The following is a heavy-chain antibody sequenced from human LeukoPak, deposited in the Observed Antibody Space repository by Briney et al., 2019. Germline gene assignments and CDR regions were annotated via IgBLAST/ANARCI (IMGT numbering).Heavy chain of an antibody. CDR2: IRYDGSNK. J-gene: IGHJ4*02. CDR3: ANDGEWELLTDY. D-gene: IGHD1-26*01. V-gene: IGHV3-30*02. Sequence: QPGGSLRLSCAASGFTFSSYGMHWVRQAPGKGLEWVAFIRYDGSNKYYADSVKGRFTISRDNSKNTLYLQMNSLRAEDTAVYYCANDGEWELLTDYWGQGTLVTVSS. CDR1: GFTFSSYG.